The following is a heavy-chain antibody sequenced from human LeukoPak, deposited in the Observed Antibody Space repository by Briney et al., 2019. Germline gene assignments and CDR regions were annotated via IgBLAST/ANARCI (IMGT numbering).Heavy chain of an antibody. V-gene: IGHV4-4*07. D-gene: IGHD2-2*01. CDR2: IYTSGST. CDR1: GGSISSYY. CDR3: ARAGGIDCSSTSCSARWFDP. Sequence: SETLSLTCTVSGGSISSYYWSWIRQPAGKGLEWIGRIYTSGSTNYNPSLKSRVTMSVDTSKNQFSLKLSSVTAADTAVYYCARAGGIDCSSTSCSARWFDPWGQGTLVTVSS. J-gene: IGHJ5*02.